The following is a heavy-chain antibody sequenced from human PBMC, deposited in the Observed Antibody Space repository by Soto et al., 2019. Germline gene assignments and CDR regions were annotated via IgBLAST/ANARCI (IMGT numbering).Heavy chain of an antibody. CDR3: ARACGEYYYYGMDV. CDR1: GYTFTSYA. D-gene: IGHD4-17*01. CDR2: INAGNGNT. V-gene: IGHV1-3*01. Sequence: QVQLVQSGAEVKKPGASVKVSCKASGYTFTSYAMHWVRQAPGQRLEWMGWINAGNGNTKYSQKFQGRVTITRDTPARTAYMELSSLRSEDTAVYYCARACGEYYYYGMDVWGQGTTVTVSS. J-gene: IGHJ6*02.